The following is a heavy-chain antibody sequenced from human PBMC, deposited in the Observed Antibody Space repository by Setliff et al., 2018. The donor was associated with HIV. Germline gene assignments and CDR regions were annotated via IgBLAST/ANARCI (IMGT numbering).Heavy chain of an antibody. CDR3: ARVQGYYGMDV. Sequence: GSLKISCAASGFTFDDYGMSWVRQAPGKGLEWVSGINWNGGSTGYADSVKGRFTISRDNAKNSLYLQMNSLRAEDTALYHCARVQGYYGMDVWGQGTTVTVSS. CDR2: INWNGGST. CDR1: GFTFDDYG. J-gene: IGHJ6*02. V-gene: IGHV3-20*01.